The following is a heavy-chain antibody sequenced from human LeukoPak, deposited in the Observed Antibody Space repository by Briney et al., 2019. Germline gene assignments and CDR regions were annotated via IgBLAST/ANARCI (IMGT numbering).Heavy chain of an antibody. Sequence: PGGSLRLSCAASGFTFSNYWMHWVRQAPGKGLVWVSRINSDGRSTNYADSVKARFTISRDNSKNTLYLQMNSLRAEDTAVYYCAKDEGRGPYCSGGSCLFDYWGQGTLVTVSS. J-gene: IGHJ4*02. CDR2: INSDGRST. CDR3: AKDEGRGPYCSGGSCLFDY. V-gene: IGHV3-74*01. D-gene: IGHD2-15*01. CDR1: GFTFSNYW.